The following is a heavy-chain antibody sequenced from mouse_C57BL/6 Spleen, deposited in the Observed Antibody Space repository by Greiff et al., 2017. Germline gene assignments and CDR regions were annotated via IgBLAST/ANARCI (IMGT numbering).Heavy chain of an antibody. V-gene: IGHV1-20*01. J-gene: IGHJ4*01. CDR2: INPYNGDT. CDR1: GYSFTGYF. CDR3: ARDYSYSMDY. D-gene: IGHD1-1*01. Sequence: EVKVVESGPELVKPGDSVKISCKASGYSFTGYFMNWVMQSHGKSLEWIGRINPYNGDTFYNQKFKGKATLTVDKSSSTAHMELRSLTSEDSAVYYCARDYSYSMDYWGQGTSVTVSS.